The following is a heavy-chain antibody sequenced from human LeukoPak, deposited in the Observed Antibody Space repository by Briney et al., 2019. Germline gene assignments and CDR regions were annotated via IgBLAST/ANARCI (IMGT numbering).Heavy chain of an antibody. J-gene: IGHJ4*02. Sequence: SVNVSFKASGCTFSCYAISWVRQAPGQGLEWMGGIIPIIGTANYAQKFQGRVTITADESTSTAYMELSSLRSEDTAVYYCARVYYGSGSYYFDYWGQGTLVTVSS. V-gene: IGHV1-69*01. D-gene: IGHD3-10*01. CDR2: IIPIIGTA. CDR3: ARVYYGSGSYYFDY. CDR1: GCTFSCYA.